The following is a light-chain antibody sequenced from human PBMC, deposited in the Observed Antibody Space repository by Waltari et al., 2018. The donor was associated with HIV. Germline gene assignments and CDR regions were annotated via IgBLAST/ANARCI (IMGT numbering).Light chain of an antibody. CDR2: EVT. Sequence: QSALTQPASVSGSPGQSITISCTGTSSDVGGYNLVSWYQQHPGKAPKLRIYEVTKRPSGVSNRFSGSKSGNTASLTISGLQAEDEADYYCCSYSGTSTLVFGGGTKLTVL. J-gene: IGLJ2*01. CDR3: CSYSGTSTLV. V-gene: IGLV2-23*02. CDR1: SSDVGGYNL.